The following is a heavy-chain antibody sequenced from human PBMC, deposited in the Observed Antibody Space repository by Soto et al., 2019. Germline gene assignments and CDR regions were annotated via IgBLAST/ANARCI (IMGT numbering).Heavy chain of an antibody. CDR2: ISSGSVTI. CDR3: ARDLRSGSDLDY. CDR1: GFTFSSFS. J-gene: IGHJ4*02. Sequence: VQLVESGGGLVQPGGSLRLSCAASGFTFSSFSMNWVRQAPGKGLEWISYISSGSVTIYYADSVKGRFTISRDNAKNSVYLQMDSLRVEDTAVYYCARDLRSGSDLDYWGQGTLVTVSS. V-gene: IGHV3-48*01.